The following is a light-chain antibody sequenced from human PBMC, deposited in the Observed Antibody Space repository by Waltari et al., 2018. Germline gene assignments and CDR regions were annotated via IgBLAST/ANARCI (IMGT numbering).Light chain of an antibody. J-gene: IGKJ4*01. CDR3: QQLKSYRLT. Sequence: IQLTQPPSFLSASVEDRVTLTCRARPGISRYLAWYQQKPVKAPKLLFYAVSSVQSGVPSRFGGSGSETEFTRTISSLQPVDVATYCCQQLKSYRLTFSGGTKVEIK. CDR1: PGISRY. V-gene: IGKV1-9*01. CDR2: AVS.